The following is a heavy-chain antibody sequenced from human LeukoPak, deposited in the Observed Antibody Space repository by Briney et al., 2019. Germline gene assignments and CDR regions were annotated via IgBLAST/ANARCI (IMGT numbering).Heavy chain of an antibody. CDR2: IKTKTDGGTT. D-gene: IGHD1-26*01. CDR3: TTEVLEGATDGTFGI. Sequence: KSGGSLRLSCAASGFTFSSYSMSWVRQAPGKGLEWVGRIKTKTDGGTTDYAAPVKGRFTISRDDSKNTLYLLMNSLKTEDTAVYYCTTEVLEGATDGTFGIWGQGTMVTVSS. CDR1: GFTFSSYS. J-gene: IGHJ3*02. V-gene: IGHV3-15*01.